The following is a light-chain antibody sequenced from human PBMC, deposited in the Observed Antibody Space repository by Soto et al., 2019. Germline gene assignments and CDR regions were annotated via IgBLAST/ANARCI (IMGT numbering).Light chain of an antibody. J-gene: IGKJ1*01. CDR2: AAS. CDR3: HQGFSSRT. V-gene: IGKV1-9*01. CDR1: QGISSY. Sequence: IQLTQSPSSLSASLGDRVTITCRASQGISSYLAWYQQKPRKAPNLLIYAASTLHSGVPTRFSSSGSGTDFTLTSGSLRPEDFATFYCHQGFSSRTFGQGTRVEIK.